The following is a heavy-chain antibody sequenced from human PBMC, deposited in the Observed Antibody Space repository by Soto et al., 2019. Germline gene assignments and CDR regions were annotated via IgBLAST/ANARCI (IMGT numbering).Heavy chain of an antibody. CDR3: ARNHDFWSGYLGGVFDP. V-gene: IGHV4-4*07. CDR1: YGSSSGFD. CDR2: IYTSGST. D-gene: IGHD3-3*01. J-gene: IGHJ5*02. Sequence: TQSVTRSVSYGSSSGFDGSWIRKHAGKGLEWIGRIYTSGSTNYNPSLKSRVTMSVDTSKNQFSLKLSSVTAADTAVYYCARNHDFWSGYLGGVFDPWGQGTLVTVSS.